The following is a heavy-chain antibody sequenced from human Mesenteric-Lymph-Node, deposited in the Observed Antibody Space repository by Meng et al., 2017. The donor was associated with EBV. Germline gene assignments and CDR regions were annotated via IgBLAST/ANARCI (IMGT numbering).Heavy chain of an antibody. V-gene: IGHV4-39*07. J-gene: IGHJ4*02. Sequence: LPPREYVPGWVQPSETRSLPCSAFGGTISCGSYYWGGTRQHPGGGGEWFGSIYYSGSTSYNPSPKSRVTISVDTSNNKFSPQLSSVAAAATAVYYCAGDRGGGYDRGYYFDYWGQGTLVTVSS. CDR1: GGTISCGSYY. D-gene: IGHD3-22*01. CDR3: AGDRGGGYDRGYYFDY. CDR2: IYYSGST.